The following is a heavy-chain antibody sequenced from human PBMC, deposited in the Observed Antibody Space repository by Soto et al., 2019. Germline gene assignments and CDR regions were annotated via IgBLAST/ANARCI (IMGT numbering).Heavy chain of an antibody. V-gene: IGHV5-51*01. Sequence: PGESLKISFKGSGYSFTSYWIGLVRQIPGKGLEWMGIIYPGDSDTTYSPSLQGQVNISVDKSINTAYLQWSSLKASDTAMYYCARLTYYYASRGHPPDYWGQGTLVTVSS. CDR2: IYPGDSDT. D-gene: IGHD3-22*01. CDR1: GYSFTSYW. CDR3: ARLTYYYASRGHPPDY. J-gene: IGHJ4*02.